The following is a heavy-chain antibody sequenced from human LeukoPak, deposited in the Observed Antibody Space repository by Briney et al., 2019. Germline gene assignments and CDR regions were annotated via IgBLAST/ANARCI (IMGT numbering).Heavy chain of an antibody. CDR2: ISYSGST. D-gene: IGHD3-22*01. J-gene: IGHJ4*02. CDR1: GGSFSGYY. CDR3: ARHRRYYFDSEFDF. Sequence: PSETLSLTCAVYGGSFSGYYWSWIRQPPGKGLEWIGCISYSGSTNYNPSLKSRVTISVDTSKNHFSLKLSSVTAADTAEYYCARHRRYYFDSEFDFWGQGTLVTVSS. V-gene: IGHV4-59*08.